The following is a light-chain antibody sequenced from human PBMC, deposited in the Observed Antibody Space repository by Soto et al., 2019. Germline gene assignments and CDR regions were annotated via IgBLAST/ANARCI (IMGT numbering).Light chain of an antibody. CDR2: AAS. J-gene: IGKJ5*01. Sequence: DIQMTQYKSSVSGSVGDRVIMTCRASQGISDWLAWYQQKPGRAPKLLIYAASSLQSGVSSRFSGSGSGTDFTLTISSLQPEDFAVYYCQQYNNWLIPFGQVTLLAI. V-gene: IGKV1D-12*01. CDR1: QGISDW. CDR3: QQYNNWLIP.